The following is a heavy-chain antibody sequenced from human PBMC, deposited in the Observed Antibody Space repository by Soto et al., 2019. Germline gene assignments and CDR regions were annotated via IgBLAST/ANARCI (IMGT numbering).Heavy chain of an antibody. CDR3: ARDLGGGRMTRLGVVTYYYGMDV. D-gene: IGHD3-3*01. J-gene: IGHJ6*02. CDR2: ISSSSSTI. V-gene: IGHV3-48*02. Sequence: GGSLRLSCAASGFTFSSYSMNWVRQAPGKGLEWVSYISSSSSTIYYADSVKGRFTISRDNAKNSLYLQMNSLRDEDTAVYYCARDLGGGRMTRLGVVTYYYGMDVWGQGTTVTVSS. CDR1: GFTFSSYS.